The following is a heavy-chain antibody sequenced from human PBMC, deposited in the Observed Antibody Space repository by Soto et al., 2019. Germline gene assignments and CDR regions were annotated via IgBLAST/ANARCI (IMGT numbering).Heavy chain of an antibody. Sequence: GGVLRLSCAASGFTFSGSALHWVGQAAGKGLEWVGRIRSKANSYATAYGASVKGRFTISRDDSKNTAYLQMNSLKTEDTAVYYCIGYCRTTSCYASYFNYWGQGTVVTVSS. CDR3: IGYCRTTSCYASYFNY. CDR1: GFTFSGSA. V-gene: IGHV3-73*01. J-gene: IGHJ4*02. CDR2: IRSKANSYAT. D-gene: IGHD2-2*03.